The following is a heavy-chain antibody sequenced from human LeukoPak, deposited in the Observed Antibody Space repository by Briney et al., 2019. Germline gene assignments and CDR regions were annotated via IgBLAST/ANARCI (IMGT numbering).Heavy chain of an antibody. CDR1: GFTVSSNY. V-gene: IGHV3-53*05. CDR3: AISSPGSDPFGY. CDR2: IYSGGST. D-gene: IGHD1-14*01. Sequence: GGSLRLSCAASGFTVSSNYMSWVRQAPGKGLEWVSVIYSGGSTYYADSVKGRFTISRDNSKNTLYLQMNSLRAEDTAVYYCAISSPGSDPFGYWGQGTLVTVSS. J-gene: IGHJ4*02.